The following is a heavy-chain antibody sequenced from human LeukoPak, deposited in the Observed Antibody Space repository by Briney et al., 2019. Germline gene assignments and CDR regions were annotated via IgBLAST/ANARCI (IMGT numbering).Heavy chain of an antibody. Sequence: PGGSLRLSCAASGFTFSSYSMNWVRQAPGKGLEWVGRIKSSDVGTTDYAAPVKGRFTISRDDSKNTLYLQMNSLKTEDTALYYCTTNDAFDIWGQGTMVTVSS. V-gene: IGHV3-15*01. J-gene: IGHJ3*02. CDR3: TTNDAFDI. CDR1: GFTFSSYS. CDR2: IKSSDVGTT.